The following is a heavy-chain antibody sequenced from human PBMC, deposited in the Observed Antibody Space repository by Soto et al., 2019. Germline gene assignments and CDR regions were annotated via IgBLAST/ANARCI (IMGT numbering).Heavy chain of an antibody. D-gene: IGHD5-12*01. Sequence: QVQLMQSGAEVKKPGASVRVSCKASGYNLTSYGISWVRQAPGQGLEWMGWISPYNGNTNYAQKFQGRVTVTTDTSTSTAYMDLRSLRSDDPAVYYCAREWEYSGFDDDYYHYGMDVWGQGTTVTVSS. CDR2: ISPYNGNT. CDR3: AREWEYSGFDDDYYHYGMDV. CDR1: GYNLTSYG. V-gene: IGHV1-18*01. J-gene: IGHJ6*02.